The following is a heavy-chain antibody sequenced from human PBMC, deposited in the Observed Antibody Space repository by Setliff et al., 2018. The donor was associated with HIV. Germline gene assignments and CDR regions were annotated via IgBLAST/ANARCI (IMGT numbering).Heavy chain of an antibody. J-gene: IGHJ3*01. CDR3: ASPHGYCPDGSCSLVGAFDF. D-gene: IGHD2-8*01. V-gene: IGHV1-69*13. CDR2: IIPIFNIA. CDR1: GGTFNTYA. Sequence: ASVKVSCKASGGTFNTYAMNWVRQAPGQGLEWMGHIIPIFNIANYAQKFQDRIAITADESTSTAYMELSSLRSEDTAVYYCASPHGYCPDGSCSLVGAFDFWGQGTMVTVSS.